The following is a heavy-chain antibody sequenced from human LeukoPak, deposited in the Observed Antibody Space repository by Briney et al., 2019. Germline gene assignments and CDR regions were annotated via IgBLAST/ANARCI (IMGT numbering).Heavy chain of an antibody. V-gene: IGHV3-7*03. CDR2: IKQDGSEK. CDR3: ARALAVAGPEVY. CDR1: AFTFSSYW. J-gene: IGHJ4*02. D-gene: IGHD6-19*01. Sequence: PGGSLRLSCAASAFTFSSYWMSWVRQAPGKGLEWVANIKQDGSEKYYVDSVKGRFTISRDNAKNSLYLQMNSLRAEDTAVYYCARALAVAGPEVYWGQGTLVTVSS.